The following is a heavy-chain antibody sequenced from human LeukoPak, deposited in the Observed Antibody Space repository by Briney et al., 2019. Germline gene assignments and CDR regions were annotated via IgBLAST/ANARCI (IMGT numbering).Heavy chain of an antibody. V-gene: IGHV4-31*03. D-gene: IGHD3-10*01. J-gene: IGHJ3*02. CDR2: IYYSGST. Sequence: PSQTLSLTCTVSGGSISSGGYYWSWIRQHPGKGLEWIGYIYYSGSTYYNPSLKSRVTISVDTSKNQFSLKLSSVTAADTAVYYRATNRGYYGRAFDIWGQGTMVTVSS. CDR1: GGSISSGGYY. CDR3: ATNRGYYGRAFDI.